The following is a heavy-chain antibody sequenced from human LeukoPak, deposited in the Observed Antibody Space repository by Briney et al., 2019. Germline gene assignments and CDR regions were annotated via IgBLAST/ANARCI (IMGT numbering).Heavy chain of an antibody. CDR2: FDPEDGET. D-gene: IGHD1-26*01. J-gene: IGHJ3*02. Sequence: ASVKVSCKVSGYTLTELSMHRVRQAPGKGPEWMGGFDPEDGETIYAQKFQGRVTMTEDTSTDTAYMELSSLRSEDTAVYYCATRSYYGAFDIWGQGTMVTVSS. V-gene: IGHV1-24*01. CDR1: GYTLTELS. CDR3: ATRSYYGAFDI.